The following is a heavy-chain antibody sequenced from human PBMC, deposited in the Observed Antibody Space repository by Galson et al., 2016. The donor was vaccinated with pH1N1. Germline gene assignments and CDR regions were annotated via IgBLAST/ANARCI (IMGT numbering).Heavy chain of an antibody. V-gene: IGHV3-7*01. CDR3: ARRYFDH. J-gene: IGHJ4*02. CDR2: GGEDGGVE. Sequence: SLRLSCAASGFTFIGYGMRLVRLACGKVLVCVGKGGEDGGVEHDMECSVGRFTISRDNAKNSLNLQMNSLRAEDTAVYYCARRYFDHWGQGSLVTVSS. D-gene: IGHD1-14*01. CDR1: GFTFIGYG.